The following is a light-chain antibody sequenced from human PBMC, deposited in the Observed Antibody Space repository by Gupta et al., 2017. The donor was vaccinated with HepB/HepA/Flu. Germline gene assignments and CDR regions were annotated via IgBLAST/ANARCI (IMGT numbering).Light chain of an antibody. CDR2: AAS. CDR1: RNVLLNTNMTTY. V-gene: IGKV4-1*01. CDR3: QQYYNHPLT. J-gene: IGKJ4*01. Sequence: DIVMTQSLHFLSVSRGERATIKSKSSRNVLLNTNMTTYLSWYQQKPGQPPKLLIYAASTRESGVPDRFSGSGSETDFTLTISSLQPEDVAVYYCQQYYNHPLTFGRGTKVEIK.